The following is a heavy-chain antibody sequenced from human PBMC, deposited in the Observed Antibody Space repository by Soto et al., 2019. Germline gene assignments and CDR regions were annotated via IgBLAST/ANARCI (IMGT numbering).Heavy chain of an antibody. V-gene: IGHV4-34*01. D-gene: IGHD2-21*02. CDR2: INHSGST. Sequence: SETLSLTCAVYGGSFSGYYWSWIRQPPGKGLEWIGEINHSGSTNYNPSLKSRVTISVDTSKNQFSLKLSSVTAADTAVYYCARGHCGGDCYSGWYFDLWGRGTLVTVSS. J-gene: IGHJ2*01. CDR3: ARGHCGGDCYSGWYFDL. CDR1: GGSFSGYY.